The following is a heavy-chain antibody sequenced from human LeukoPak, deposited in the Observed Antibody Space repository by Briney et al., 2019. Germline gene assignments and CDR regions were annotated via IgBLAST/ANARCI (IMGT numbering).Heavy chain of an antibody. V-gene: IGHV1-2*02. CDR3: ARSGAAETTHCDS. J-gene: IGHJ4*02. D-gene: IGHD4-17*01. CDR1: GYTFTGYY. CDR2: INPNSGGT. Sequence: GASVKVSCKASGYTFTGYYMHWVRQAPGQGLEWMGWINPNSGGTNYAQKVQGRVTMTTDSSTSTAYMELRSLTSDDTAVYYCARSGAAETTHCDSWGEGTLVTVSS.